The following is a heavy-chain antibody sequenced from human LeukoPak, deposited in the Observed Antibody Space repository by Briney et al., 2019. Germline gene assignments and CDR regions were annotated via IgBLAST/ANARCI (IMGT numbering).Heavy chain of an antibody. CDR2: IYYSGST. J-gene: IGHJ4*02. CDR1: GGSISSYY. D-gene: IGHD6-19*01. Sequence: SETLSLTCTAPGGSISSYYWSWIRQPPGKGLEWIGYIYYSGSTNYNPSLKSRVTISVDTSKNQFSLKLSSVTAADTAVYYCARMEYSSGWYPFDYWGQGTLVTVSS. V-gene: IGHV4-59*08. CDR3: ARMEYSSGWYPFDY.